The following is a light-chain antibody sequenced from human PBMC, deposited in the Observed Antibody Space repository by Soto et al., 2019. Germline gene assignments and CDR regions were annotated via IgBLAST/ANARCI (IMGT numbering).Light chain of an antibody. CDR1: QSVTSW. CDR2: DAS. V-gene: IGKV1-5*01. J-gene: IGKJ1*01. CDR3: HHYNSYPWT. Sequence: QMTQSPSTLSASVGDRVTITCRASQSVTSWLAWYQQKPGKAPKVLIYDASSLESGVPSRFSGSGSGTEFTLTISSLHPDDFATYYCHHYNSYPWTFGQGTKVEIK.